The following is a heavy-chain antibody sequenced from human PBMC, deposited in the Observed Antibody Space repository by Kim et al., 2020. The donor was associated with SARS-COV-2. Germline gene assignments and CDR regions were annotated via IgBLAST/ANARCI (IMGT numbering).Heavy chain of an antibody. J-gene: IGHJ3*02. V-gene: IGHV3-48*02. CDR3: VRDRMGGAFDI. CDR1: GFTFSAYD. D-gene: IGHD3-16*01. CDR2: ITKSSTTI. Sequence: LSLTRATSGFTFSAYDMNWVRRAPGKGLEWLSFITKSSTTIYYADSVKGRFTISRDNAKNSLYLQMNSLRDEDTALYYCVRDRMGGAFDIWGQGTMV.